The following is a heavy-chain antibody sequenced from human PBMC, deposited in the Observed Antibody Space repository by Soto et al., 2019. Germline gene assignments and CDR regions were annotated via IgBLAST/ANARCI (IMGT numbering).Heavy chain of an antibody. CDR1: GFTFSDHY. V-gene: IGHV3-72*01. D-gene: IGHD3-10*01. CDR3: ARSGRDDTTWSDDAFDI. Sequence: EVQLVESVGDLVQPGGSLRLSCAASGFTFSDHYMDWVRQAPGKGLEWVGRIRNKAKSYTTEYAASVKGRFTISGDDSKNSLHLQMNSLKTEDTAMYFCARSGRDDTTWSDDAFDIWGQGTVVTVSS. J-gene: IGHJ3*02. CDR2: IRNKAKSYTT.